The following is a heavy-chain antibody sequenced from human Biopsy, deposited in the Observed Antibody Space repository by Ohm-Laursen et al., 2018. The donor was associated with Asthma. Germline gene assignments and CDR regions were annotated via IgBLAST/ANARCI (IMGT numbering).Heavy chain of an antibody. CDR3: AKDERLYYGSDSKYMQPVPLGD. CDR1: GFTVSTNG. V-gene: IGHV3-53*01. Sequence: SLRLSCTASGFTVSTNGMSWVRQPPGKGLEWVSVIYSGGGTYYADSVQGRVTISRDNSENTLYLQMNSLRAEDTAVYYCAKDERLYYGSDSKYMQPVPLGDWGQGTLVIVSS. D-gene: IGHD3-10*01. J-gene: IGHJ4*02. CDR2: IYSGGGT.